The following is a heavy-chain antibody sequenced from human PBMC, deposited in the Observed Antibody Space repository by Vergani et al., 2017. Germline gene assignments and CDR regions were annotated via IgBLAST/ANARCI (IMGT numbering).Heavy chain of an antibody. CDR1: GFTFIMHA. D-gene: IGHD6-19*01. J-gene: IGHJ3*02. V-gene: IGHV3-23*04. CDR3: AKVGRSEVAGTFGAFDI. Sequence: EVLLVESGGGLVKPGGSLRLSCAASGFTFIMHAMSWVRQAPGKGRECVSTLSASDRRTHYADSVKGRFTSSRDNSKNTLFLHMNSLRPEDTAVYYCAKVGRSEVAGTFGAFDIWGQGTMVTVSS. CDR2: LSASDRRT.